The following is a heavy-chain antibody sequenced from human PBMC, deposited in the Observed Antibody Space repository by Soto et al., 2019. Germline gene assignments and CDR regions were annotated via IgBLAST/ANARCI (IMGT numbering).Heavy chain of an antibody. CDR3: ARRTKRPYYYGSGSYYNPRTPLHWYFDL. J-gene: IGHJ2*01. V-gene: IGHV4-34*01. CDR1: GGSFSGYY. CDR2: INHSGST. Sequence: QVQLQQWGAGLLKPSETLSLTCAVYGGSFSGYYWSWIRQAPGKGLEWIGEINHSGSTNYNPPLKSRVTISVYTSKNQSSLTLSSVTAADTAVYYCARRTKRPYYYGSGSYYNPRTPLHWYFDLWGRGTLVTVSS. D-gene: IGHD3-10*01.